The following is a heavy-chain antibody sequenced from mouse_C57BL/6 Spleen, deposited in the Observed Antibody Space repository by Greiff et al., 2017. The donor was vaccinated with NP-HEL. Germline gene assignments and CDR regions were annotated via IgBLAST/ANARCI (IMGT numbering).Heavy chain of an antibody. V-gene: IGHV1-36*01. D-gene: IGHD3-2*02. CDR1: GFTFTDYY. CDR2: VYPYNGGT. CDR3: ARLWHDSSGYEYFDY. Sequence: VQLKESGPVLVKPGPSVKISCKASGFTFTDYYMHWVKQSHGKSLEWIGLVYPYNGGTSYNQKFKGKATLTVDTSSSTAYMELNSLTSEDSAVYYCARLWHDSSGYEYFDYWGQGTTLTVAS. J-gene: IGHJ2*01.